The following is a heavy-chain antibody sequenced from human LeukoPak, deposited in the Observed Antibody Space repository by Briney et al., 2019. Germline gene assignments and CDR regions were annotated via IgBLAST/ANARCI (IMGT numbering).Heavy chain of an antibody. V-gene: IGHV1-8*01. J-gene: IGHJ4*02. CDR3: ARGTRYSSSWIEGGDY. CDR1: GYTFTSYD. D-gene: IGHD6-13*01. CDR2: MNPNSGNT. Sequence: ASVNVSCTASGYTFTSYDINWVRQATGQGLEWMGWMNPNSGNTGYAQKFQGRVTMTRNTSISTAYMELSSLRSEDTAVYYCARGTRYSSSWIEGGDYWGQGTLVTVSS.